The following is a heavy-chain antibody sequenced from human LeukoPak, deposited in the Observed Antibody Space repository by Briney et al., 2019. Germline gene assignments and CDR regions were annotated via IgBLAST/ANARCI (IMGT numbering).Heavy chain of an antibody. CDR3: ARDHNWGPDY. Sequence: ASVKVPCQALGYTFTDHYFHWLRQAPGQGIEWMGWIHPGRGDTNIAQKFQGRVSLTRDMSISTAYMELSRLTSDDTAVYYCARDHNWGPDYWGQGTLVSVSS. CDR2: IHPGRGDT. J-gene: IGHJ4*02. V-gene: IGHV1-2*02. D-gene: IGHD7-27*01. CDR1: GYTFTDHY.